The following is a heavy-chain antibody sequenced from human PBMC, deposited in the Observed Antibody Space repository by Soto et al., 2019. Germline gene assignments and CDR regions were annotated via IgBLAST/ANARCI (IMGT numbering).Heavy chain of an antibody. Sequence: QVQLQESGPGLVKPSETLSLTCTVSGGSVSSGSYYWSWIRQPPGKGLEWIGYIYYSGSTNYNPSPKSRVTIAVDTSKNQFSLKLSSVTAADTAVYYCAREDYYDSSDWVQCTLVTVSS. D-gene: IGHD3-22*01. CDR3: AREDYYDSSD. CDR2: IYYSGST. CDR1: GGSVSSGSYY. V-gene: IGHV4-61*01. J-gene: IGHJ1*01.